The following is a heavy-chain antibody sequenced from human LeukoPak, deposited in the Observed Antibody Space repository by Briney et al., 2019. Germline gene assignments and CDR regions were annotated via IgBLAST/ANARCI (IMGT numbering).Heavy chain of an antibody. CDR2: IKQDGSEQ. CDR3: ARDFGRPTTFDY. CDR1: GFTFSSHW. D-gene: IGHD3-3*01. J-gene: IGHJ4*02. V-gene: IGHV3-7*03. Sequence: GGSLRLSCSASGFTFSSHWMSWVHQTPGKGLQRVATIKQDGSEQYYPDSLNGRFTISRDNTRNSLSRQMNSLRAEDRGIYYCARDFGRPTTFDYWGQGTLVTVSS.